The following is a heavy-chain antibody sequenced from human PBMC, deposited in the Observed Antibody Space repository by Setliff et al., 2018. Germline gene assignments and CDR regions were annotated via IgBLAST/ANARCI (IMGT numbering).Heavy chain of an antibody. Sequence: GESLKISCRGSGYTFSDYWIGWVRQMPGKGLEWMGIIYPGDSDTRYSPSFQGQVTISVDKSINTVYLQWSSLKASDTAMYYCARSPLRLFDFWGQGSLVTVSS. J-gene: IGHJ4*02. D-gene: IGHD4-17*01. CDR3: ARSPLRLFDF. CDR1: GYTFSDYW. V-gene: IGHV5-51*01. CDR2: IYPGDSDT.